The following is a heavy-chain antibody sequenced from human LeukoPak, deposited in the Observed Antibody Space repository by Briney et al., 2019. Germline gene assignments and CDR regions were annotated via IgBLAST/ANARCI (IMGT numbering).Heavy chain of an antibody. D-gene: IGHD2-15*01. CDR1: GFTSSNYG. V-gene: IGHV3-33*01. J-gene: IGHJ3*02. Sequence: PGGSLRLSGAASGFTSSNYGMHWVRQAPGKGLEWVAVIWSDGSSKYCADSVKGRFTISRDNSRNMLSLQMSSLRAEDTAVYYCAREVGYCRGVTCSPYAFDIWGQGTMVTVSS. CDR3: AREVGYCRGVTCSPYAFDI. CDR2: IWSDGSSK.